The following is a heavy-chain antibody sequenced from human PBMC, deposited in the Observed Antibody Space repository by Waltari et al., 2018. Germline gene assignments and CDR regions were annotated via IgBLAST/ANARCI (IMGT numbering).Heavy chain of an antibody. D-gene: IGHD3-10*01. J-gene: IGHJ5*02. CDR1: GFSRRHFG. CDR2: ASFDGSTT. V-gene: IGHV3-30*18. CDR3: AKDAFGNTYLDH. Sequence: QVQLVESGGGVAQPGMSLRLSCAAAGFSRRHFGMHWVRQAPGKGLEWVALASFDGSTTYYADSVRGRFTISRDNSKNTLYLDINTLRVDDTAIYYCAKDAFGNTYLDHWGQGTLVTVSS.